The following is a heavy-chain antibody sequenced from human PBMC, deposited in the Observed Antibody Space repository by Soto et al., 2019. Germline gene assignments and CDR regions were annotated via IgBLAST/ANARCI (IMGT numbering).Heavy chain of an antibody. D-gene: IGHD3-10*01. V-gene: IGHV3-23*01. J-gene: IGHJ4*02. CDR3: AKRAGYGSGRYWGLLDY. CDR1: GFSFSSYA. Sequence: EVQLLESGGGLVQPGGSLRLSCAASGFSFSSYAMNWVHQAPGKGLEWVSVVSGSGETTFYGDSVKGRFTISRDNSKNTLYLQMNSLRAEDTAVYYCAKRAGYGSGRYWGLLDYWGQGTLGTVSS. CDR2: VSGSGETT.